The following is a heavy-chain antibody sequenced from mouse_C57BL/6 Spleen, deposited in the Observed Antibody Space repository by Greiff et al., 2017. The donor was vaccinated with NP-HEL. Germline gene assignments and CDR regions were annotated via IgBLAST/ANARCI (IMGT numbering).Heavy chain of an antibody. CDR1: GFTFSSYA. D-gene: IGHD4-1*01. J-gene: IGHJ1*03. V-gene: IGHV5-4*01. CDR2: ISDGGSYT. Sequence: DVQLVESGGGLVKPGGSLKLSCAASGFTFSSYAMSWVRQTPEKRLEWVATISDGGSYTYYPDNVKGRFTISRDNAKNNLYLQMSHLKSEDTAMYYCARDRETGTGYFDVWGTGTTVTVSS. CDR3: ARDRETGTGYFDV.